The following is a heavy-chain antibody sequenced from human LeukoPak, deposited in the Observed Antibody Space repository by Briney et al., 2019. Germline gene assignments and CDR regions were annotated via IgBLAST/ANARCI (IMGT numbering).Heavy chain of an antibody. J-gene: IGHJ4*02. CDR2: IGYDGSNR. Sequence: GGSLRLSCAASGFTSSSYGMNWVRQAPGQGLESGAVIGYDGSNRYYADSVKGRFTISKDNTKNRTYFQMNSLRAEATTVHYCSRELLGSGTFFDYWGQGTLVTVSS. V-gene: IGHV3-33*01. CDR1: GFTSSSYG. D-gene: IGHD6-19*01. CDR3: SRELLGSGTFFDY.